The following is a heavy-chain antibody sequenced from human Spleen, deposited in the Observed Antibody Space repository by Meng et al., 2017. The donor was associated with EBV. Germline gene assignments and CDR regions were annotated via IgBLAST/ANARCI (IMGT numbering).Heavy chain of an antibody. CDR1: VRPLSSNG. J-gene: IGHJ4*02. CDR3: AREVGSSRDY. Sequence: PGVEGKKPGPSVKLSCKSSVRPLSSNGISWVRQAPGQGLEWMGRIIPIFGTANYAQKFQGRITITADKSTSTGYMELSSLRSDDTAMYYCAREVGSSRDYWGQGTLVTVSS. CDR2: IIPIFGTA. D-gene: IGHD6-6*01. V-gene: IGHV1-69*06.